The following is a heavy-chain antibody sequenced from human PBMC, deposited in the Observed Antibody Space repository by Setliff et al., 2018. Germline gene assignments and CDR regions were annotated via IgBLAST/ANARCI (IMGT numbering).Heavy chain of an antibody. CDR1: SGSVSRTVYY. D-gene: IGHD1-26*01. V-gene: IGHV4-39*07. CDR2: IRDRGNT. Sequence: PSETLSLTCSVASGSVSRTVYYWGWVRQSPGKGPEWVASIRDRGNTAYNPSLRSRLTISIDTSENQFSMKLISVTAADTAVYYCVRDLSGGQALWGQGTMVTVSS. CDR3: VRDLSGGQAL. J-gene: IGHJ3*01.